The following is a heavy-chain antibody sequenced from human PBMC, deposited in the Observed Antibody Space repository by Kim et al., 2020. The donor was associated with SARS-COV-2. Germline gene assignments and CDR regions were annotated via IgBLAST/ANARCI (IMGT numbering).Heavy chain of an antibody. V-gene: IGHV3-23*01. Sequence: AVKGRLTASRDNTKNTLYRQMNSLRADDTAVYYCAKMQSGLKERCAPDYWGQGTLVTVSS. J-gene: IGHJ4*02. D-gene: IGHD2-8*01. CDR3: AKMQSGLKERCAPDY.